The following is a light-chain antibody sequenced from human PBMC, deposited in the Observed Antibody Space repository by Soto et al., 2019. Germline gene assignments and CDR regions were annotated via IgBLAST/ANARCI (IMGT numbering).Light chain of an antibody. CDR3: QQGANWLST. J-gene: IGKJ1*01. Sequence: EIVLTQSPVTLSLSPGERATLSCRASQSISNYLAWYQQKPGQAPRLLIYDESSRAPGIPARFSGSGSATDFTLTINSLEPEDYAVYYCQQGANWLSTFGKENKMEIK. V-gene: IGKV3-11*01. CDR2: DES. CDR1: QSISNY.